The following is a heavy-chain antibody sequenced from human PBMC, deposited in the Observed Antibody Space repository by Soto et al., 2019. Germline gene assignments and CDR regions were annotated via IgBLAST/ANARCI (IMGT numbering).Heavy chain of an antibody. CDR2: IYYSGST. D-gene: IGHD3-9*01. J-gene: IGHJ4*02. CDR1: VGSISSYP. Sequence: PSETLSHTSTVSVGSISSYPWSWIRQPPGKGLEWLGYIYYSGSTNYNPSLKSRVTISVDTSKNQFSLKLSSVTAADTSVYYCARHHGHILTGSQWDFDYCGQGTLVTVSS. CDR3: ARHHGHILTGSQWDFDY. V-gene: IGHV4-59*08.